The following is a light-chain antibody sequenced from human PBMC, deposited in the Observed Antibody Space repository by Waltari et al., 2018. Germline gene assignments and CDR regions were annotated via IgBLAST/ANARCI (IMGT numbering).Light chain of an antibody. CDR1: SPNIGAGYD. CDR3: QSYDSSLSAVV. Sequence: QSVLTQPPSVSGAPGQRVTIPCTGSSPNIGAGYDVHWYQQLPGTAPKLLIYGNSNRPSGVPDRFSGSKSGTSASLAITGLQAEDEADYYCQSYDSSLSAVVFGGGTKLTVL. CDR2: GNS. J-gene: IGLJ2*01. V-gene: IGLV1-40*01.